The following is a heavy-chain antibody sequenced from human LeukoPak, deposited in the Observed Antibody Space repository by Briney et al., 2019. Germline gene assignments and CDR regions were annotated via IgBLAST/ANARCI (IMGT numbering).Heavy chain of an antibody. Sequence: GGSLRLSCAASGFTFSSFEMSWVRQAPGKGLEWVSAISGSGGSPYYADSVKGRFTISRDNSRNSLSLQMNSLRAEDTALYYCAKTGYSSGWYRIWDYWGQGTLVTVSS. D-gene: IGHD6-19*01. CDR1: GFTFSSFE. J-gene: IGHJ4*02. V-gene: IGHV3-23*01. CDR3: AKTGYSSGWYRIWDY. CDR2: ISGSGGSP.